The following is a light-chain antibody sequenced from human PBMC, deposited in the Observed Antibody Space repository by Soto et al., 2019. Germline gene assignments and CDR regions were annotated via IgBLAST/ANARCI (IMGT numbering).Light chain of an antibody. V-gene: IGKV3-11*01. CDR2: DAS. CDR1: QSVSNF. CDR3: QQRSNWPWT. Sequence: PGERATLSCRASQSVSNFLAWYQQKPGQAPRLLISDASNRATGIPGRFSGSGSGTDFSLTISSLEPEDFAVYYCQQRSNWPWTFGQGTKVESK. J-gene: IGKJ1*01.